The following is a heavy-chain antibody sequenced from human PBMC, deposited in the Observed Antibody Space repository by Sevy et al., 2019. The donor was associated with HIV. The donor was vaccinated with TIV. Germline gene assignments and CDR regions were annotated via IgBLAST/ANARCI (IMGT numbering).Heavy chain of an antibody. J-gene: IGHJ6*02. CDR1: GFTFSDYY. Sequence: GGSLRLSCAASGFTFSDYYMSWIRLAPGKGLEWVSYISSSGSTIYYADSVKGRFTISRDNAKNSLYLQMNSLRAEDTAVYYCARESGYYSRGYYYYGMDVWGQGTTVTVSS. V-gene: IGHV3-11*01. CDR2: ISSSGSTI. D-gene: IGHD3-22*01. CDR3: ARESGYYSRGYYYYGMDV.